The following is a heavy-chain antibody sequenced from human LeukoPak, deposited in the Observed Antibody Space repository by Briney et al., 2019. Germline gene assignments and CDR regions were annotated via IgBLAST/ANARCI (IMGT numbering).Heavy chain of an antibody. Sequence: GGSLRLSCAASGFTFSSYWMHWVRQAPGKGLVWVSRIKSDDSSTSYADSVTGRFTISRDNAKNTLYLQMSSLRAEDTAVYYCARGDGGSYQGRFDYWGQGTLVTVSS. D-gene: IGHD1-26*01. J-gene: IGHJ4*02. CDR3: ARGDGGSYQGRFDY. CDR2: IKSDDSST. CDR1: GFTFSSYW. V-gene: IGHV3-74*01.